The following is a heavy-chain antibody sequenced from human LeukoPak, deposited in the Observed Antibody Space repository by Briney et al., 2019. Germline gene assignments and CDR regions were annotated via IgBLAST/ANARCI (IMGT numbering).Heavy chain of an antibody. Sequence: GGSLRLSCAASGFTFRKYWMLWVRQAPGKGLESVSQINTDGTVTTYADSVKGRFTVSRDNADNTMFLQMNSVRDEDAAVYYCARVPGPPSPGIAVADLDYWGQGTLVTVSS. CDR1: GFTFRKYW. CDR2: INTDGTVT. J-gene: IGHJ4*02. D-gene: IGHD6-19*01. V-gene: IGHV3-74*01. CDR3: ARVPGPPSPGIAVADLDY.